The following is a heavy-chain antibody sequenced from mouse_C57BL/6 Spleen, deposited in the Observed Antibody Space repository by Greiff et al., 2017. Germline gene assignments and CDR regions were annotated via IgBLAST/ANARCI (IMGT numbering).Heavy chain of an antibody. CDR1: GYTFTSYG. D-gene: IGHD1-1*01. CDR2: IYPRSGNT. Sequence: QVHVKQSGAELARPGASVKLSCKASGYTFTSYGISWVKQRTGQGLEWIGEIYPRSGNTYYNEKFKGKATLTADKSSSTAYMELRSLTSEDSAVYFCARSAELLVYAMDYWGQGTSVTVSS. CDR3: ARSAELLVYAMDY. V-gene: IGHV1-81*01. J-gene: IGHJ4*01.